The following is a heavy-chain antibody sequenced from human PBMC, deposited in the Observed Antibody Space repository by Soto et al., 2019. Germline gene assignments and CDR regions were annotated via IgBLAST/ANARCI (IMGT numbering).Heavy chain of an antibody. V-gene: IGHV3-30-3*01. D-gene: IGHD2-21*01. CDR3: AKDDSIGVWRNYSYYAMVV. CDR2: ISYDGSNK. J-gene: IGHJ6*02. Sequence: RGSLRLSCAASGFTFSSYAMHWVRQAPGKGLEWVAVISYDGSNKYYADSVKGRFTISRDNSKNTLYLQMNSLRAEDTAVYYCAKDDSIGVWRNYSYYAMVVPGQAIARTRSS. CDR1: GFTFSSYA.